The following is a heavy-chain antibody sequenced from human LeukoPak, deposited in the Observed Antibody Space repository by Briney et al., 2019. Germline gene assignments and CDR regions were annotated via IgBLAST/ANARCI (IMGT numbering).Heavy chain of an antibody. CDR3: ARGLRDEERHYGYYYMDV. D-gene: IGHD3-22*01. V-gene: IGHV4-4*09. J-gene: IGHJ6*03. Sequence: KPSDTLSLTCTVSGDSVSGYYGSWIRQPPGKGLEWIGYFYTSANTNYNPSLESRVTMSVDTSKNQFSLKLTSVTAADTAVYYCARGLRDEERHYGYYYMDVWGKGTTVTVSS. CDR2: FYTSANT. CDR1: GDSVSGYY.